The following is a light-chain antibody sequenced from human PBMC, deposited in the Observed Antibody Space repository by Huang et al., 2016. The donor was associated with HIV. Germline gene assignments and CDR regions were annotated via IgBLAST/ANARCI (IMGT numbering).Light chain of an antibody. V-gene: IGKV3-11*01. J-gene: IGKJ2*01. CDR3: HQRSAWPHT. CDR2: DAS. Sequence: EIVLTQSPATLSLSPGERVTLSCRASQSINNFLAWYQHKPGQVPRLLIYDASNRATGIPARFSGGGSGTDFTLTISSLEREDFAVYYCHQRSAWPHTFGQGTKLEIK. CDR1: QSINNF.